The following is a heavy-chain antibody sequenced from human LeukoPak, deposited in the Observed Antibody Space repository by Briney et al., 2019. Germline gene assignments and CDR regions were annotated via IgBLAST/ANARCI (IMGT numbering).Heavy chain of an antibody. J-gene: IGHJ5*02. Sequence: ASVKVSCKASGYTFTNYGLSWVRQAPGQGLQWVGWMSAYNGNTNYAQKLQDRVTLTMDRSTSTAYMELRSLRSDDTAVYYCAKDGEYQLLSLSNYGDRNWFDPWGQGTLVTVSS. V-gene: IGHV1-18*01. D-gene: IGHD2-2*01. CDR3: AKDGEYQLLSLSNYGDRNWFDP. CDR1: GYTFTNYG. CDR2: MSAYNGNT.